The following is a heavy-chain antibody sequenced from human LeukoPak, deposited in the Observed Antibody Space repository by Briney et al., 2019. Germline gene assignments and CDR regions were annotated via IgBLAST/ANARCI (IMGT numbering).Heavy chain of an antibody. V-gene: IGHV3-7*01. D-gene: IGHD7-27*01. CDR3: ARDRPNWPLDY. Sequence: PGGSLRLSCAASGFTFSSYWMSWVRQAPGKGLEWVANIKQDGSEKYYVDSVKGRFTISRDSAKNSLYLQMNSLRAEDTAVYYCARDRPNWPLDYWGQGTLVTVSS. CDR2: IKQDGSEK. J-gene: IGHJ4*02. CDR1: GFTFSSYW.